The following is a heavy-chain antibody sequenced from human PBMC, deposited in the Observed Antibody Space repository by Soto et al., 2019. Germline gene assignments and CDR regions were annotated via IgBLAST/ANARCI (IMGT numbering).Heavy chain of an antibody. Sequence: GGSLRLSCAASGLTFSNAWMSWVRQAPGKGLEWVGRIKSKTDGGTTDYAAPVKGRFTISRDDSKNTLYLQMNSLKTEDTAVYYCTTSWYSDLYYYGMDVWGQGTTVTVSS. V-gene: IGHV3-15*01. CDR2: IKSKTDGGTT. CDR1: GLTFSNAW. D-gene: IGHD6-13*01. CDR3: TTSWYSDLYYYGMDV. J-gene: IGHJ6*02.